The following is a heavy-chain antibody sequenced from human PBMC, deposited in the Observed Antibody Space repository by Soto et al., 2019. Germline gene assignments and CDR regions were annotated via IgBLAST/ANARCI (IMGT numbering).Heavy chain of an antibody. CDR3: ARVRGYYYDSSGYDDDAFDI. CDR1: GFTFSSYG. Sequence: QVQLVESGGGVVQPGRSLRLSCAASGFTFSSYGMHWVRQAPGKGLEWVAVIWYDGSNKYYADSVKGRFTISRDNSKKTMNRQMNSLRAEDTAVYYGARVRGYYYDSSGYDDDAFDIWGQGTMVTVSS. CDR2: IWYDGSNK. J-gene: IGHJ3*02. V-gene: IGHV3-33*01. D-gene: IGHD3-22*01.